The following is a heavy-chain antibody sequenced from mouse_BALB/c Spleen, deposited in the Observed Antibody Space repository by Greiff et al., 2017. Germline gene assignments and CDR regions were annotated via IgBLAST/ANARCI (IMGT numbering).Heavy chain of an antibody. D-gene: IGHD4-1*01. V-gene: IGHV5-6-3*01. CDR3: ARDRSGPYFDY. J-gene: IGHJ2*01. Sequence: EVKVVESGGGLVQPGGSLKLSCAASGFTFSSYGMSWVRQTPDKRLELVATINSNGGSTYYPDSVKGRFTISRDNAKNTLYLQMSSLKSEDTAMYYCARDRSGPYFDYWGKAPLSQSPQ. CDR1: GFTFSSYG. CDR2: INSNGGST.